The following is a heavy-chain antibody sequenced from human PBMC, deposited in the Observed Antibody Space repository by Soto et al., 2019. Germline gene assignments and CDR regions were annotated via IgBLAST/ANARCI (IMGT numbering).Heavy chain of an antibody. D-gene: IGHD2-2*01. CDR2: IYYSGST. Sequence: QLQLQESGPGLVKPSETLSLTCTVSGGSISSSSYYWGWIRQPPGKGREGIGSIYYSGSTYYNPTLKSRVTISVETTKKSFSLKLSSVTAADRAVYYCGRLDCSSTSCPIDLWGRGTLVAVSS. J-gene: IGHJ2*01. CDR3: GRLDCSSTSCPIDL. V-gene: IGHV4-39*01. CDR1: GGSISSSSYY.